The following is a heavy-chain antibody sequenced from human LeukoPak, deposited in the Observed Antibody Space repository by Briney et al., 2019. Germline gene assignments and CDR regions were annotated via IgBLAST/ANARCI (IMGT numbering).Heavy chain of an antibody. CDR1: GYSFTSYW. V-gene: IGHV5-51*01. CDR3: ARHAVEPAAIGSYYYYYYMDV. J-gene: IGHJ6*03. D-gene: IGHD2-2*01. Sequence: GESLKISCKGSGYSFTSYWIGWVRQMPGKGLEWMGIIYPGDSDTRYSPSFQGQVTISADKSISTAYLQWSSLKASDTAMYYCARHAVEPAAIGSYYYYYYMDVWGKGTTVTVSS. CDR2: IYPGDSDT.